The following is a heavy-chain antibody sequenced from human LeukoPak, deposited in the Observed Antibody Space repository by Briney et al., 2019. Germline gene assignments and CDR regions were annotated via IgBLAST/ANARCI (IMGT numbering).Heavy chain of an antibody. V-gene: IGHV4-59*01. J-gene: IGHJ4*02. CDR1: GGSISSYY. CDR3: ARGEYSYGRPFDY. D-gene: IGHD5-18*01. CDR2: IYCSGST. Sequence: SETLSLTCTVSGGSISSYYWSWIRQPPGKGLEWIGYIYCSGSTNYNPSLKSRVTISVDTSKNQFSLKLSSVTAADTAVYYCARGEYSYGRPFDYWGQGTLVTVSS.